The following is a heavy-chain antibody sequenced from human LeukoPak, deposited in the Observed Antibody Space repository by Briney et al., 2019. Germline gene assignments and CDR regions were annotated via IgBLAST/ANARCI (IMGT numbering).Heavy chain of an antibody. Sequence: PGGSLRLSCAASGFTFNSYAFHWVRQPPGKGLEWVAFLKHDGSNKYYADSVKGRFTISRDNSKNTLYLQMNSLRAEDTAVYYCAKNRYDFWSGYSTSSFDYWGQGTLVTVSS. V-gene: IGHV3-30*02. CDR1: GFTFNSYA. D-gene: IGHD3-3*01. CDR3: AKNRYDFWSGYSTSSFDY. CDR2: LKHDGSNK. J-gene: IGHJ4*02.